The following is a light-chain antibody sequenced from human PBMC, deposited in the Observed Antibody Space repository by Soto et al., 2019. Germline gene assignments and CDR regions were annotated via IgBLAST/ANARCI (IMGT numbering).Light chain of an antibody. CDR3: CSYAGSYDLYV. Sequence: QSVLTQPRLVSGSPGQSVTISCTGTSSDVGGYDYVSWYQQHPGKAPKLMIYDVSQRPSGVPARFSGSKSGNTASLTISGLQAEDEADYYCCSYAGSYDLYVFGTGTKVTVL. J-gene: IGLJ1*01. CDR2: DVS. V-gene: IGLV2-11*01. CDR1: SSDVGGYDY.